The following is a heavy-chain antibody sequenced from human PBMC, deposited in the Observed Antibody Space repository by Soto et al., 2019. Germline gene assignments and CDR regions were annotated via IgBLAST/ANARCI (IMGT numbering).Heavy chain of an antibody. J-gene: IGHJ3*01. Sequence: QVQLVQSGAEVKKPGASVKVSCKASGYTFTSSGMSWVRQATGQGLEWMGWISAHTGRSEYAQRVQGRVTMTTDRSTSTAYLELRSLRSDGTAVYYWARAFFYQGSDSRGYSFDAFDFWGPGTLVTVSS. CDR3: ARAFFYQGSDSRGYSFDAFDF. D-gene: IGHD3-22*01. V-gene: IGHV1-18*01. CDR1: GYTFTSSG. CDR2: ISAHTGRS.